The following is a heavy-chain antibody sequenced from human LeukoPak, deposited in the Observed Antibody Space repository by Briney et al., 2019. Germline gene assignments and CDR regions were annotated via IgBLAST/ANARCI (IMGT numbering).Heavy chain of an antibody. D-gene: IGHD2-2*01. Sequence: SETLSLTCAVYGGSFSGYYWSWIRQPPGKGLEWIGEINHSGSTNYNPSLKSRVTISVDTSKNQFSLKLSSVTAADTAVYYCARSLRYCSSTSCTEGGYFQHWGQGTLVTVSS. V-gene: IGHV4-34*01. CDR3: ARSLRYCSSTSCTEGGYFQH. CDR2: INHSGST. CDR1: GGSFSGYY. J-gene: IGHJ1*01.